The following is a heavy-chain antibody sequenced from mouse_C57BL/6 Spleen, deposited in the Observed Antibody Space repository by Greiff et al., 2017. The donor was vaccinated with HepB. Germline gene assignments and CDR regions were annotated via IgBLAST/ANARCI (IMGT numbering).Heavy chain of an antibody. CDR1: GYTFTDYE. D-gene: IGHD1-1*01. J-gene: IGHJ2*01. Sequence: VQLQQSGAELVRPGASVTLSCKASGYTFTDYEMHWVKQTPVHGLEWIGAIDPETGGTAYNQKFKGKAILTADKSSSTAYMELRSLTSEDSAVYYCTETVVATDFDYWGQGTTLTVSS. CDR3: TETVVATDFDY. CDR2: IDPETGGT. V-gene: IGHV1-15*01.